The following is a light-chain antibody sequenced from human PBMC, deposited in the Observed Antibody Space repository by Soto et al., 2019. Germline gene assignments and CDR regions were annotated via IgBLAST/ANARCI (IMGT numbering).Light chain of an antibody. CDR2: EVS. V-gene: IGLV2-8*01. J-gene: IGLJ2*01. CDR1: SSDVGDYNY. Sequence: QSAPTQPPSASGSPGQSVTIPCTGTSSDVGDYNYVSWYQQHPGKVPKLLIYEVSKRPSGVPDRFSGSKSGNTASLTVSGLQAEDEADYYCSSFVGSPVVFGGGTKLPVL. CDR3: SSFVGSPVV.